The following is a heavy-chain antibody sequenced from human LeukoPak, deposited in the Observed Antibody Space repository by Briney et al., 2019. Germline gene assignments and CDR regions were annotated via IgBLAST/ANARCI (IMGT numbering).Heavy chain of an antibody. J-gene: IGHJ4*02. V-gene: IGHV4-31*03. CDR2: ISYSGST. CDR1: GGSISSGGYY. CDR3: ARGSLDFDY. Sequence: PSETLSLTCTVSGGSISSGGYYWSWIRQHPGKGLEWIGYISYSGSTHYNPSLKSRVTISVGTSKNQFSLKLSSVTAADTAVYYCARGSLDFDYWGQGTLVTVSS.